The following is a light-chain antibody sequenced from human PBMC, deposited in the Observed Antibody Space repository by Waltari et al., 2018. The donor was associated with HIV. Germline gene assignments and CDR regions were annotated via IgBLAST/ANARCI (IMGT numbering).Light chain of an antibody. CDR3: AAWDDSLSGSWV. Sequence: QSVLTQPPSASGTPGQRVTISCSGSSSNIGSNYVYWYQQLPGPAPKLLIYRNNRRPSGVPDLFSGSNSGTSASLAISGLRSEDEADYYCAAWDDSLSGSWVFGGGTKLTVL. CDR2: RNN. V-gene: IGLV1-47*01. J-gene: IGLJ3*02. CDR1: SSNIGSNY.